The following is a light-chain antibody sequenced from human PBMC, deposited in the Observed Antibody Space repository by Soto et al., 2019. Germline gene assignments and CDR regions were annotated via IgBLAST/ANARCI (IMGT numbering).Light chain of an antibody. CDR2: GAS. Sequence: EVRVTQSPATLSVPPGERATLSYLGNNSGSSYLAWCQQKPGQAPRLLIYGASTRAAGVPDRFSGSGSGTEFTLTITSLQPEDSAVYFCQQYTGRPCTFGQGTKLDIK. CDR1: NSGSSY. V-gene: IGKV3-15*01. CDR3: QQYTGRPCT. J-gene: IGKJ5*01.